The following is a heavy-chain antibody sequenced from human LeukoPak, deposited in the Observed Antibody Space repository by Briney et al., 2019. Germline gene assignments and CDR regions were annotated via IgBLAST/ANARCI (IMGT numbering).Heavy chain of an antibody. J-gene: IGHJ4*02. D-gene: IGHD1-26*01. CDR3: ARGPDHAKVGY. CDR1: GGSFSHSY. Sequence: SETLSLTCAVSGGSFSHSYWNWVRQPPGKGLEWIGEINHSGVADYNPSLESRVTISIDTSKSQFSLRLTSVTAADTAVYCCARGPDHAKVGYWGQGALVTVSS. V-gene: IGHV4-34*01. CDR2: INHSGVA.